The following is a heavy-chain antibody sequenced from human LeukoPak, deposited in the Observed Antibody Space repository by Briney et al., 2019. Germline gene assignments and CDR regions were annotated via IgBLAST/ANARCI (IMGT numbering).Heavy chain of an antibody. CDR3: ARDGSRWIAAAGTWLDY. J-gene: IGHJ4*02. V-gene: IGHV3-33*01. D-gene: IGHD6-13*01. CDR1: GFTFSSYG. Sequence: PGRSLRLSCAASGFTFSSYGMHWVRQAPGKGLEWVAVIWCDGSNKYYADSVKGRFTISRDNSKNTLYLQMNSLRAEDTAVYYCARDGSRWIAAAGTWLDYWGQGTLVTVSS. CDR2: IWCDGSNK.